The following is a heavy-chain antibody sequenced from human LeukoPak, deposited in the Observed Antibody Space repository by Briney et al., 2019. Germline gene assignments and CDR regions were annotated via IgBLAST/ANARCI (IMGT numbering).Heavy chain of an antibody. CDR1: GYTFTDYY. J-gene: IGHJ4*02. Sequence: ASVKVSCEVSGYTFTDYYMHWVQQAPGKGLEWMGLVDPEDGETIYAEKFQGSVTITADTSTDTAYMELSSLRSEDTAVYYCATTPYSGSYRPYYFDYWGQGTLVTVSS. V-gene: IGHV1-69-2*01. CDR3: ATTPYSGSYRPYYFDY. D-gene: IGHD1-26*01. CDR2: VDPEDGET.